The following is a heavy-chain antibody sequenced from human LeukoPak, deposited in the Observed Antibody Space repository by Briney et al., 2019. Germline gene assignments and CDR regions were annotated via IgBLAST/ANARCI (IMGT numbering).Heavy chain of an antibody. D-gene: IGHD6-13*01. V-gene: IGHV3-43*02. J-gene: IGHJ4*02. CDR1: GLSFDDYR. Sequence: QSGGPVRLSCTASGLSFDDYRMHWLRQAPGKAPEWVSFISGDGGSTYYADSVRGRFTISRDNSKNSLYLQMNSLRTEDTALYYCAKDSSSWYYYWGQGTLVTVSS. CDR2: ISGDGGST. CDR3: AKDSSSWYYY.